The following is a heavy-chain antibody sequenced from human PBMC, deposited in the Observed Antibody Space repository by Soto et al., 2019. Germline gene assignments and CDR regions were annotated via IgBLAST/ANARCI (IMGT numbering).Heavy chain of an antibody. V-gene: IGHV4-39*01. CDR3: ARVPYSSGPKGDYYFDY. J-gene: IGHJ4*02. CDR1: GGSISSSSYY. D-gene: IGHD6-19*01. Sequence: SETLSLTCTVSGGSISSSSYYWGWIRQPPGKGLEWIGSIYYSGSTYYNPSLKSRVTISVDTSKNQFSLKLSSVTAADTAVYYCARVPYSSGPKGDYYFDYWGQGTLVTVSS. CDR2: IYYSGST.